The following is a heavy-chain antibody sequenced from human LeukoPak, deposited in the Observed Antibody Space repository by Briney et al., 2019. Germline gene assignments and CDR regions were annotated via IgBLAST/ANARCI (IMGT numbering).Heavy chain of an antibody. Sequence: SETLSLTCTVSGGSISSSSYYWGWIRQPPGKGLEWIGSIYYSGSTYYNPSLKSRVTISVDTSKNQFSLKLSSVTAADTAVYYCASLSSWFYYYYMDVWGKGTTVTVSS. D-gene: IGHD6-13*01. CDR1: GGSISSSSYY. V-gene: IGHV4-39*01. CDR2: IYYSGST. J-gene: IGHJ6*03. CDR3: ASLSSWFYYYYMDV.